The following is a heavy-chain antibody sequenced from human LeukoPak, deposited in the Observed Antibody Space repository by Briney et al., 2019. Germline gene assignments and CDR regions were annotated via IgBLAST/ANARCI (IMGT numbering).Heavy chain of an antibody. CDR2: ISSSGSTI. D-gene: IGHD6-13*01. CDR1: GFTFGDYA. CDR3: ARNLRSWYKNIGHKNDY. V-gene: IGHV3-11*01. Sequence: PGGSLRLSCTASGFTFGDYAMSWIRQAPGKGLEWVSCISSSGSTIYYADSVKGRFTISRDNAKNSLYLQMNSLRAEDTAVYYCARNLRSWYKNIGHKNDYWGQGTLVTVSS. J-gene: IGHJ4*02.